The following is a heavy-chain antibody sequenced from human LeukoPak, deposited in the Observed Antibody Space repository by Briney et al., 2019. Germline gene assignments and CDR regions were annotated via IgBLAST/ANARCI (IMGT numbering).Heavy chain of an antibody. V-gene: IGHV4-34*01. CDR2: INHSGST. Sequence: PSETLSLTCAVYGGFFSRYSWSWIRQPPGKGLEWIGEINHSGSTNYNPSLKSRVTISADTSKNQFSLKLSSVTAADTAVYYCARGRSPQQWQAPYGMDVVGQGTTVTVSS. J-gene: IGHJ6*02. CDR3: ARGRSPQQWQAPYGMDV. D-gene: IGHD6-19*01. CDR1: GGFFSRYS.